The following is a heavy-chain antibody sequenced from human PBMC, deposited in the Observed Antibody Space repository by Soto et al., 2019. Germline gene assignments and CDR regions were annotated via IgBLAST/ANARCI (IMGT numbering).Heavy chain of an antibody. V-gene: IGHV3-33*01. CDR3: ARNLGPMDY. Sequence: QVQLVESGGGVVQPGRSLRLSCAASGFTFSSYGMHWVRQAPGKGLEWVAVIWYDGSNKNYADSVKGRFTISRDNYKNTLYLQINSLRAEDTAVYYCARNLGPMDYWGQGTLVTVSS. CDR2: IWYDGSNK. J-gene: IGHJ4*02. CDR1: GFTFSSYG. D-gene: IGHD2-2*01.